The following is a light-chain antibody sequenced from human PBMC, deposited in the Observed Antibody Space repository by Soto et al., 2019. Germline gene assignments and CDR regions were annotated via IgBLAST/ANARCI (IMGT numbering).Light chain of an antibody. V-gene: IGKV1-39*01. CDR1: QTIRNF. CDR2: AAS. CDR3: QQSYSIPYT. Sequence: DIQMTQSPSSLSASVGDRVSITCRANQTIRNFLQWYQQKPGKVPKFLIYAASSLVDGFPSRFSGSGSGTDFTLTISSLQPEDFATSYCQQSYSIPYTFGQGTKLDIK. J-gene: IGKJ2*01.